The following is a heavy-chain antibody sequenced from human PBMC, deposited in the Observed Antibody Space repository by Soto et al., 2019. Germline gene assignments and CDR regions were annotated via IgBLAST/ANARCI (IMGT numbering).Heavy chain of an antibody. Sequence: PGGSLRLSCAASGFSFTNYAMSWVRQAPGKGLEWVSAISGSGGSTYYADSVKGRFTISRDNSKNTLYLQMNSLRAEDTAVYYCAKDLDLSYYYDSSGFGSGAFDIWGQGTMVTVSS. CDR3: AKDLDLSYYYDSSGFGSGAFDI. CDR1: GFSFTNYA. V-gene: IGHV3-23*01. CDR2: ISGSGGST. D-gene: IGHD3-22*01. J-gene: IGHJ3*02.